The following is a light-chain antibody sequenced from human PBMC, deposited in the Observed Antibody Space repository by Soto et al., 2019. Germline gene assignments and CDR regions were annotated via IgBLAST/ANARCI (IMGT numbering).Light chain of an antibody. V-gene: IGLV1-51*02. CDR1: SSNIGNNY. J-gene: IGLJ2*01. CDR3: GTWDSSLSAGV. CDR2: ENN. Sequence: QAVVTQPPSVSAAPGQKVTISCSGSSSNIGNNYVSWYQQLPGTAPKLLIYENNKRPSGISDRFSGSKSGTSATLGITGLQTGDEADYYCGTWDSSLSAGVFGGGTKLTVL.